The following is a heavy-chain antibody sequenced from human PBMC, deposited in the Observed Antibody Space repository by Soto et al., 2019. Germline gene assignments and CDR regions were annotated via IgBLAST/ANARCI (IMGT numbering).Heavy chain of an antibody. V-gene: IGHV3-23*01. CDR1: GFTFSSYA. Sequence: PGGSLRLSCAASGFTFSSYAMSWVRQAPGKGLEWVSAISGSGGSTYYADSVKGRFTISRDNSKNTLYLQMNSLRAEDTAVYYCAKATVVTLYYYYGMDVWGQGTTVTVSS. CDR3: AKATVVTLYYYYGMDV. CDR2: ISGSGGST. J-gene: IGHJ6*02. D-gene: IGHD2-15*01.